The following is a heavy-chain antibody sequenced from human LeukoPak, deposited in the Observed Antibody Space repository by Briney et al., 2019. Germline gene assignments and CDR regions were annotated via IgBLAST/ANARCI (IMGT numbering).Heavy chain of an antibody. CDR1: GFTFSSYS. Sequence: GGSLRLSCAASGFTFSSYSMNWVRQAPGKGLEWVSSISSSSSYIYYADSVKGRFTISRDNAKNSLYLQMNSLRAEDTAVYYCARGGTRSYVWSYWGQGTLVTVSS. J-gene: IGHJ4*02. CDR2: ISSSSSYI. D-gene: IGHD3-16*01. CDR3: ARGGTRSYVWSY. V-gene: IGHV3-21*01.